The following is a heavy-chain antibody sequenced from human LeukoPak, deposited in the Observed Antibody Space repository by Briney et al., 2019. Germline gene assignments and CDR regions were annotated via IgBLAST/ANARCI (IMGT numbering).Heavy chain of an antibody. CDR2: ILTSGTT. Sequence: SETLSLTCTVSNGSISSYHWSWVRQPPGKGLEWIGYILTSGTTNYNPSLKSRLTTSVDTSKSQFTLKLSSVTAADTAVYYCARLRVSGSYLYYFDYWGQGTLVTVSS. V-gene: IGHV4-4*09. D-gene: IGHD1-26*01. CDR3: ARLRVSGSYLYYFDY. J-gene: IGHJ4*02. CDR1: NGSISSYH.